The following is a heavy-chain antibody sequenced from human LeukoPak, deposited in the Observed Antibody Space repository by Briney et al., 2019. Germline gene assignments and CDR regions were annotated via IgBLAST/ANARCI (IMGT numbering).Heavy chain of an antibody. J-gene: IGHJ4*02. CDR2: ISGNGDTT. CDR1: GFSFSSYA. CDR3: AKGRGYSSGDAEY. V-gene: IGHV3-23*01. D-gene: IGHD6-19*01. Sequence: PGGSLRLSCAASGFSFSSYALSWVRQAPGKGLEWVSTISGNGDTTYYADSVKGRFTISRDSSKNTLYLQVNSLRAEDTAVYFCAKGRGYSSGDAEYWGQGTLVTVSS.